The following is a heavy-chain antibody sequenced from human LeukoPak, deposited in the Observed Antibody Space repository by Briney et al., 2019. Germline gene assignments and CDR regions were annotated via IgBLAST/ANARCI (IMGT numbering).Heavy chain of an antibody. CDR1: GYSFTSYG. V-gene: IGHV1-18*01. J-gene: IGHJ6*02. CDR2: VSAYDGST. CDR3: ARGGRDGMDV. D-gene: IGHD3-10*01. Sequence: SVKVSCKASGYSFTSYGFTWVRRAPGQGLEWMGWVSAYDGSTNYAQKIRGRVTMTTDASKNTVYMELRSLRFDDTAVYYCARGGRDGMDVWGQGTTVTVSS.